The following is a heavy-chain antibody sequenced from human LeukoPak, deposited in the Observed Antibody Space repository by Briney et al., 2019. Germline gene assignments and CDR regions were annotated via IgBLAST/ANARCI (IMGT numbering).Heavy chain of an antibody. CDR2: IRYDATNK. D-gene: IGHD1-1*01. CDR1: GFNFSNYG. Sequence: PGGSLRLSCAASGFNFSNYGMHWVRQAPGEGLQWVAFIRYDATNKQYVDSVKGRFAISRDNSKKTLSLQMNSLRAEDTAVYYCTKDLGTRSVHDGFDIWGRGTMVMVSS. V-gene: IGHV3-30*02. J-gene: IGHJ3*02. CDR3: TKDLGTRSVHDGFDI.